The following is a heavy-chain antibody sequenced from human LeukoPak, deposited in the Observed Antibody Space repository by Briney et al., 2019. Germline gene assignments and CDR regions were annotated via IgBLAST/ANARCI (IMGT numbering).Heavy chain of an antibody. CDR3: ARDRWGYSYGGD. CDR2: IKQDGSEK. J-gene: IGHJ4*02. V-gene: IGHV3-7*01. CDR1: GFTFSNYW. D-gene: IGHD5-18*01. Sequence: GGSLRLSCAASGFTFSNYWMSWVRQAPGKGLEWVANIKQDGSEKYYVDSVKGRFTISRNNAKNSLYLQMNSLRAEDTAVYYCARDRWGYSYGGDWGQGTLVTVSS.